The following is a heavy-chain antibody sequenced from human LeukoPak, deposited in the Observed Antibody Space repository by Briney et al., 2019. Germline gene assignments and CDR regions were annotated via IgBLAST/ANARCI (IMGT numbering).Heavy chain of an antibody. CDR1: GFTFSSYS. CDR2: ISSSSSTI. Sequence: PGGSLRLSCAASGFTFSSYSMNWVRQAPGKGLEWVSYISSSSSTIYYADSVKGRFTISRDNAKNSLYLQMNSLRAEDTAVYYCARVADSSGRDYYFDYWGQGTLVTVSS. D-gene: IGHD3-22*01. V-gene: IGHV3-48*01. J-gene: IGHJ4*02. CDR3: ARVADSSGRDYYFDY.